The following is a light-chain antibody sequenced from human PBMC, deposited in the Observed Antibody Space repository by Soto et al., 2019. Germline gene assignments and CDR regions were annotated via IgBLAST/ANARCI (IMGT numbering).Light chain of an antibody. V-gene: IGKV1D-12*01. CDR2: AAS. J-gene: IGKJ2*01. CDR1: QDISSL. Sequence: DIQMTQSPSSVSASVGDRVTITCRASQDISSLLAWYQQKPGKAPKLLIYAASSLQSGVPPRFSGSGSATYFTISSSSQQPDAFATHLCQQATSFTYTFGQRATLDI. CDR3: QQATSFTYT.